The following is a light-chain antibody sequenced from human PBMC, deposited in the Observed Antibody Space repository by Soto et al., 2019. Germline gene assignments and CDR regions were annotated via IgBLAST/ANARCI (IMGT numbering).Light chain of an antibody. CDR2: GVS. V-gene: IGKV3-15*01. J-gene: IGKJ1*01. Sequence: EIQMTQSPATLSVSPGESATLSCRASQIVSSILGWYQQKPGQAPRLLIFGVSIWASGVQSSFSGSGSGTEFTLTIRSLQPEDFATYYCKQYNISRTCGQGTKVDIK. CDR1: QIVSSI. CDR3: KQYNISRT.